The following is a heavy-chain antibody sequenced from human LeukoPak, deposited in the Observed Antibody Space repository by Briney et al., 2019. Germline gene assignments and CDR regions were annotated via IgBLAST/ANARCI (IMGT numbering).Heavy chain of an antibody. CDR2: ISAYNGNT. V-gene: IGHV1-18*01. CDR1: GYTFTSYG. D-gene: IGHD3-9*01. Sequence: ASVKVSCKASGYTFTSYGISWVRQAPRQGLEWMGWISAYNGNTNYAQKLQGRVTMTTDTSTSTAYMELRSLRSDDTAVYYCARGGLRYFDWLFHQVDYWGQGTLVTVSS. CDR3: ARGGLRYFDWLFHQVDY. J-gene: IGHJ4*02.